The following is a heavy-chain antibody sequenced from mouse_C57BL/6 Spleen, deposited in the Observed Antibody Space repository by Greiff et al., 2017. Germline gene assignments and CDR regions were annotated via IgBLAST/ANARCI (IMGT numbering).Heavy chain of an antibody. D-gene: IGHD1-1*01. CDR3: ASGYYYGTSFAY. V-gene: IGHV1-19*01. CDR1: GYTFTDYY. CDR2: INPYNGGT. Sequence: VQLQQSGPVLVKPGASVKMSCKASGYTFTDYYMNWVKQSHGKSLEWIGVINPYNGGTSYNQKFKGKATLTVDKSSSTAYMELNSLTSEDSAVYYCASGYYYGTSFAYWGQGTLVTVSA. J-gene: IGHJ3*01.